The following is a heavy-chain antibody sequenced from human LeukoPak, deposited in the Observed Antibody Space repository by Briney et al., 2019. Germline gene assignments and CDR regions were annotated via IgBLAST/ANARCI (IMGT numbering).Heavy chain of an antibody. V-gene: IGHV3-7*01. Sequence: GGSLRLSCAASGFTFSSYWMSWVRQAPGKGLEWVANIKQDGSEKYYVDSVKGRFTISRDNAKNSLYLQMNSLRAEDTAVYYCARDRRMVRGDIGDYWGQGTLVTVSS. D-gene: IGHD3-10*01. CDR3: ARDRRMVRGDIGDY. CDR1: GFTFSSYW. CDR2: IKQDGSEK. J-gene: IGHJ4*02.